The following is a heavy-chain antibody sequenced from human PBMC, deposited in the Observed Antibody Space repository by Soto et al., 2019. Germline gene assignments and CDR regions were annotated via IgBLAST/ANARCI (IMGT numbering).Heavy chain of an antibody. Sequence: SETLSLTCAVFGGPFSGYYWGWIRQPPGRGLEWIGNIDYNGVTYSNPSLKSRVTISRDTSKNQFSLKLTSVTAADTALYYCGKVLVGATGHTDSDSWGPGTLVTVSS. CDR1: GGPFSGYY. J-gene: IGHJ4*02. CDR2: IDYNGVT. D-gene: IGHD2-15*01. V-gene: IGHV4-34*01. CDR3: GKVLVGATGHTDSDS.